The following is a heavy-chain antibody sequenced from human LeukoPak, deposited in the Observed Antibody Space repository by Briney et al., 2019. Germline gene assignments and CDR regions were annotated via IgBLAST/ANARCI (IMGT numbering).Heavy chain of an antibody. CDR1: GYSFTTYG. D-gene: IGHD2-2*02. V-gene: IGHV1-18*01. Sequence: ASVKVSCKASGYSFTTYGISWVRQAPGQGLEWMGWFSVYNGNTHYAQKLQGRVTMTTDTSTSTAYMELRSLRSDDTAVYYCATAGYCSSTSCYTGGPDAFDIWGQGTMVTVSS. CDR3: ATAGYCSSTSCYTGGPDAFDI. CDR2: FSVYNGNT. J-gene: IGHJ3*02.